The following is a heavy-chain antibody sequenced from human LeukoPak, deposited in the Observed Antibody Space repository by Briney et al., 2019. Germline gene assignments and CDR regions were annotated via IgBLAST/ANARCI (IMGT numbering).Heavy chain of an antibody. D-gene: IGHD4-17*01. V-gene: IGHV3-48*01. CDR2: ITSGGTTI. CDR1: GFTFSSYS. CDR3: ARDYSTVTTFFDY. J-gene: IGHJ4*02. Sequence: GGSLRLSCAASGFTFSSYSMNWVRQAPGKGLEWVSYITSGGTTIYYADSVKGRFTIPRDDAKNSLYLQMNSLRAEDTAVYYCARDYSTVTTFFDYWGQGTLVTVSS.